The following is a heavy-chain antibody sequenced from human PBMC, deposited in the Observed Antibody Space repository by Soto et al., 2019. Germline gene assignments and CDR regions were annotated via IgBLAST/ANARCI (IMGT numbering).Heavy chain of an antibody. CDR2: IYYSGST. V-gene: IGHV4-39*01. CDR3: ARHLNWFYYFDY. D-gene: IGHD2-8*02. CDR1: GGSMSSSSYY. J-gene: IGHJ4*02. Sequence: SETLSLTCTVSGGSMSSSSYYWGWIRHPPGKGLEWIGSIYYSGSTYYNPSLKSRVTISVDTSKNQFSLKLSSVTAADTAVYYCARHLNWFYYFDYWGQGTLVTISS.